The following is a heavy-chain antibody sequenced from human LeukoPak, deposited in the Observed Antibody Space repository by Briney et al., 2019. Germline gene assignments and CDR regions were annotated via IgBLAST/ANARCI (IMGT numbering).Heavy chain of an antibody. CDR3: ARDLGRGSFDY. J-gene: IGHJ4*02. V-gene: IGHV4-38-2*02. CDR2: IYHSGNT. CDR1: GYSISSCYY. Sequence: PSETLSLTCTVSGYSISSCYYWGWIRQPPGKGLEWIGNIYHSGNTYYNPSLKSRLSISVDTSKNQFSLKLSSVTAADTAVYFCARDLGRGSFDYWGQGTLVTVSS. D-gene: IGHD1-26*01.